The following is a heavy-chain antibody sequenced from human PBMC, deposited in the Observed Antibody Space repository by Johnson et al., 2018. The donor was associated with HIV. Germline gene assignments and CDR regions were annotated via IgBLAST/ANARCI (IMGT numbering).Heavy chain of an antibody. CDR1: GFTFSSYD. Sequence: VQLVESGGGLVQPGGSLRLSCAASGFTFSSYDIHWVRQATGKGLESVSPIGPAADTYYPGSVKGRFTVSRDNAKNSLYLQMNSLRAEDTALYYCARVVGYKYGSAGDNDAFDIWGQGTMVTVSS. CDR3: ARVVGYKYGSAGDNDAFDI. J-gene: IGHJ3*02. CDR2: IGPAADT. D-gene: IGHD5-18*01. V-gene: IGHV3-13*01.